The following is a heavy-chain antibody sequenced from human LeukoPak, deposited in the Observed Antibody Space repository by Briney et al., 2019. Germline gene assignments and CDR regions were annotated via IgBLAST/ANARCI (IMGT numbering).Heavy chain of an antibody. V-gene: IGHV3-7*01. CDR1: GFTFRNYW. CDR2: IKQDGSEK. Sequence: PGGSLRLSCAASGFTFRNYWMSWVRQAPGKGLEWVANIKQDGSEKYYVDSVKGRFTISRDNAKNSLYLQMNSLRAEDTAVYYCARDAGSSWYPSVDYWGQGTLVTVSS. D-gene: IGHD6-13*01. CDR3: ARDAGSSWYPSVDY. J-gene: IGHJ4*02.